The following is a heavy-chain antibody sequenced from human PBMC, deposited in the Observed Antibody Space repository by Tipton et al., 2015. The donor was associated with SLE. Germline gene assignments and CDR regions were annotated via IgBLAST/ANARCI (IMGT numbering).Heavy chain of an antibody. J-gene: IGHJ2*01. V-gene: IGHV4-4*07. CDR2: IYTSEST. CDR3: ARGVRIAVVKGWYFDL. CDR1: GGSISSYY. D-gene: IGHD6-19*01. Sequence: TLSLTCTVSGGSISSYYWSWIRQPAGKGLEWIGRIYTSESTNYNPALKSRVTMSADTSKNQFSLKLNSVTAADTAVYYCARGVRIAVVKGWYFDLWGRGTLVTVSS.